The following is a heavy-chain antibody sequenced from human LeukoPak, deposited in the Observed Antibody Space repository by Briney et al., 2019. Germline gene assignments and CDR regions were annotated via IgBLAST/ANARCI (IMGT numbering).Heavy chain of an antibody. J-gene: IGHJ5*02. CDR3: ARGRSYTSSWYLRWFDP. D-gene: IGHD6-13*01. Sequence: SETLSLTCTVSGGSISSSSYYWGWIRQPPGKGLEWIGSIYYSGSTYYNPSLKSRVTISVDTSKNQFSLKLSSVTAADTAVYYCARGRSYTSSWYLRWFDPWGQGTLVTVSS. V-gene: IGHV4-39*07. CDR1: GGSISSSSYY. CDR2: IYYSGST.